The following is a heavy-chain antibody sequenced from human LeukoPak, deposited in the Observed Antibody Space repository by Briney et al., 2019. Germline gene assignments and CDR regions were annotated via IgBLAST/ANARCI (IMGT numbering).Heavy chain of an antibody. D-gene: IGHD2-2*01. V-gene: IGHV1-46*01. CDR1: GYTFTSYY. CDR2: INPSGGST. J-gene: IGHJ4*02. CDR3: ARDQGYCSSATCHEIYQFDS. Sequence: ASVKVSCKASGYTFTSYYMHWVRQAPGQGLEWMGIINPSGGSTSYAQKLQGRVTMTTDTSTSTAYMELRSLRSDDTAVYYCARDQGYCSSATCHEIYQFDSWGQGTLVTVSS.